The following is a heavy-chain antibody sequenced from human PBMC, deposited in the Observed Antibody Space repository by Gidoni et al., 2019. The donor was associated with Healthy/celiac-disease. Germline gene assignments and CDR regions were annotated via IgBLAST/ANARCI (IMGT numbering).Heavy chain of an antibody. CDR2: IYHSGST. V-gene: IGHV4-38-2*01. CDR1: GYSISSGYY. Sequence: QVQLQESGPGLVKPSATLSLTCAVSGYSISSGYYWGWIRQPPGKGLEWIGSIYHSGSTYYNPSLKSRVTISVDTSKNQFSLKLSSVTAADTAVYYCASAYYDSSGYYLDYWGQGTLVTVSS. J-gene: IGHJ4*02. CDR3: ASAYYDSSGYYLDY. D-gene: IGHD3-22*01.